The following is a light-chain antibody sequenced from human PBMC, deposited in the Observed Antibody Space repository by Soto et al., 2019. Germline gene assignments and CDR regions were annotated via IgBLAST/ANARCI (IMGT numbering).Light chain of an antibody. V-gene: IGLV1-44*01. CDR2: INN. CDR3: ATWDESLKGRL. Sequence: QSVLTQPPSASGTPGQGVTISCSGSNSDIGSNSVRWYQQLPGLAPKIIIYINNQRPSGIPARFSGSKSGTSASLAIRGLRSEDEGDYCCATWDESLKGRLFGGGTKLTVL. CDR1: NSDIGSNS. J-gene: IGLJ2*01.